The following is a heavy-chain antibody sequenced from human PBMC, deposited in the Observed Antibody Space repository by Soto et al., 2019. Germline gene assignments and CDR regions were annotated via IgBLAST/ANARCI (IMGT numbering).Heavy chain of an antibody. J-gene: IGHJ6*02. CDR1: SGPDRSHN. Sequence: QVQLQQSGPRLVKPSETLSLTCTVSSGPDRSHNWGWIRQPPGRGLEWIGYVYYTGDTAYNPSLRGRGTISADTSKNDISWTLNYVTAADTAVYYCVRQGIDYLHGLVDVWGQGTTVSVSS. D-gene: IGHD4-17*01. CDR2: VYYTGDT. CDR3: VRQGIDYLHGLVDV. V-gene: IGHV4-59*08.